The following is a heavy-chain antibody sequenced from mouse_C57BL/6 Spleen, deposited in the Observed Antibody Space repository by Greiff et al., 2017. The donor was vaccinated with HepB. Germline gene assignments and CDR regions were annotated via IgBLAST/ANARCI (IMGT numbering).Heavy chain of an antibody. V-gene: IGHV3-6*01. J-gene: IGHJ3*01. D-gene: IGHD2-4*01. CDR2: ISYDGSN. CDR3: AREGDYDAWFAY. Sequence: VQLKQSGPGLVKPSQSLSLTCSVTGYSITSGYYWNWIRQFPGNKLEWMGYISYDGSNNYNPSLKNRISITRDTSKNQFFLKLNSVTTEDTATYYCAREGDYDAWFAYWGQGTLVTVSA. CDR1: GYSITSGYY.